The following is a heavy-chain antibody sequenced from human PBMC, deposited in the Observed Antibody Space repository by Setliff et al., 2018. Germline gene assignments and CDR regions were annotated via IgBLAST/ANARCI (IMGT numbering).Heavy chain of an antibody. J-gene: IGHJ4*02. CDR1: GFTFSSYA. D-gene: IGHD6-13*01. CDR3: AKDGSGSYDYLDY. Sequence: GESLKISCAASGFTFSSYAMAWVRHAPGEGLEWVAVISFDGGNTYYADSVKGRSTISRDNSKNTLYLQMNSLRAEDTAVYYCAKDGSGSYDYLDYWGQGTLVTVSS. V-gene: IGHV3-30*07. CDR2: ISFDGGNT.